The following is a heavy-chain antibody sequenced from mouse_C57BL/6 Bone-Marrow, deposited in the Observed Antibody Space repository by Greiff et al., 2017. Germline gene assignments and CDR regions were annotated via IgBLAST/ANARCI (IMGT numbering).Heavy chain of an antibody. D-gene: IGHD2-5*01. CDR1: GYTFTSYG. CDR2: IYPRSGNT. J-gene: IGHJ4*01. V-gene: IGHV1-81*01. CDR3: ARWDYSNYLYAMDY. Sequence: QVQLKESGAELARPGASVKLSCKASGYTFTSYGISWVKQRTGQGLEWIGEIYPRSGNTYYNEKFKGKATLTADKSSSTAYMELRSLTSEDSAVXFCARWDYSNYLYAMDYWGQGTSVTGSS.